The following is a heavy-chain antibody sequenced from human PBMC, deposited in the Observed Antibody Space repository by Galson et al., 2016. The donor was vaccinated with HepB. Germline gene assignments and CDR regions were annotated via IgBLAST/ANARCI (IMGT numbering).Heavy chain of an antibody. Sequence: SVKVSCKASGYTFTKYYMHWLRQAPGQGLEWMGIINPGGGSTNYAQRFQGRVTMTRDTSTTTVYMELRSLRSDDTAVYYCARDSPINHDSTGYFYWGQGTRITVSS. D-gene: IGHD3-22*01. CDR1: GYTFTKYY. J-gene: IGHJ4*02. V-gene: IGHV1-46*01. CDR2: INPGGGST. CDR3: ARDSPINHDSTGYFY.